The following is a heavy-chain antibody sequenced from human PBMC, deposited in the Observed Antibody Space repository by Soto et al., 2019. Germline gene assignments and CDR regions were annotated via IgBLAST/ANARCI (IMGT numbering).Heavy chain of an antibody. V-gene: IGHV1-18*01. CDR3: ARGVSSSWLPVDYYYYMDV. CDR2: ISAYNGHT. J-gene: IGHJ6*03. CDR1: GYTFTSYG. Sequence: QVQLVKSGAEVKKPGASVKVSCKASGYTFTSYGISWVRQAPGQGLEWMGWISAYNGHTNYAQKLQGRVTMTTDTSTSTAYMELRSLRSDDTAVYYCARGVSSSWLPVDYYYYMDVWGKGTTVTVSS. D-gene: IGHD6-13*01.